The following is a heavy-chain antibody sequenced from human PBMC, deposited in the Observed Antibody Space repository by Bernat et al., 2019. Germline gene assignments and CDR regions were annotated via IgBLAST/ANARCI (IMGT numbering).Heavy chain of an antibody. D-gene: IGHD2-2*01. Sequence: EVQVVTSGGGLVQSGESLRLSCAASGFTVGDHHMNRVRQAPGKGLEWVAVIYNGGATYYADSVQGRFTISRDSSKTTVYLQMSGLGAEDTSVYYGSGYSGTSIWDQGSRVTVSS. CDR2: IYNGGAT. CDR1: GFTVGDHH. CDR3: SGYSGTSI. J-gene: IGHJ4*02. V-gene: IGHV3-66*01.